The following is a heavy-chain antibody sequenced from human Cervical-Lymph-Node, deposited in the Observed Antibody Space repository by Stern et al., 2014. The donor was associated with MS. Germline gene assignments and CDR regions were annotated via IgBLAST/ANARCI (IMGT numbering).Heavy chain of an antibody. CDR3: ARDKSGTYWTFDL. V-gene: IGHV4-59*01. Sequence: QLQLQESGPGLVKPSETLSLTCTVSGGSLSSSYWSWIRQSPGTGLAWIGYLAHSGSTTNNPSLKGRVTVSLDTSKNQFALRLSSVTAADTALYYCARDKSGTYWTFDLWGHGTMVTVSS. J-gene: IGHJ3*01. D-gene: IGHD3-10*01. CDR1: GGSLSSSY. CDR2: LAHSGST.